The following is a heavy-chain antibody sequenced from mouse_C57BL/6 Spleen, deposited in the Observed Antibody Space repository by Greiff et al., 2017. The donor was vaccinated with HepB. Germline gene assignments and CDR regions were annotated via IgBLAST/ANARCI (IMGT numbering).Heavy chain of an antibody. CDR3: ARGDLLRDAMDY. D-gene: IGHD1-1*01. J-gene: IGHJ4*01. CDR2: IYPGSGST. Sequence: QVHVKQPGAELVKPGASVKMSCKASGYTFTSYWITWVKQRPGQGLEWIGDIYPGSGSTNYNEKFKSKATLTVDTSSSTAYMQLSSLTSEDSAVYYCARGDLLRDAMDYWGQGTSVTVSS. V-gene: IGHV1-55*01. CDR1: GYTFTSYW.